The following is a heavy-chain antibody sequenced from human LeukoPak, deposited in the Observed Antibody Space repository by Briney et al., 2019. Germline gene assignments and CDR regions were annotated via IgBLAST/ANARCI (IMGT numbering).Heavy chain of an antibody. CDR2: ISYDGSNK. D-gene: IGHD5-24*01. V-gene: IGHV3-30*18. Sequence: PGGSLRLSCAASGFTFSSCGMHWVRQAPGKGLEWVAVISYDGSNKYYADSVKGRFTISRDNSKNTLYLQMNSLRAEDTAVYYCAKSENRWLQFGYWGQGTLVTVSS. CDR1: GFTFSSCG. CDR3: AKSENRWLQFGY. J-gene: IGHJ4*02.